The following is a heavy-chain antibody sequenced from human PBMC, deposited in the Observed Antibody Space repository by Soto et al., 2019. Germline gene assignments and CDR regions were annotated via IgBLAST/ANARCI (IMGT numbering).Heavy chain of an antibody. V-gene: IGHV3-23*01. J-gene: IGHJ4*02. CDR2: ISGSGGST. CDR1: GFTFSSYA. Sequence: EVQLLESGGGLVQPGGSLRLSCAASGFTFSSYAMSWVRQAPGKGLEWVSAISGSGGSTYYADSVKGRFTISSDNSKNTLYLQMNSLRAEDTAVYYCAKAPDSSGYYDSPFYLGYWGQGTLVTVSS. D-gene: IGHD3-22*01. CDR3: AKAPDSSGYYDSPFYLGY.